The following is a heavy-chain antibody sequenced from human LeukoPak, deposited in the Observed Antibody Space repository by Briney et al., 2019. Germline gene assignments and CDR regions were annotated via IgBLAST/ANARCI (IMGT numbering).Heavy chain of an antibody. CDR1: GFTFSSYG. CDR2: MRYDGSNK. CDR3: AKEDYDSSGPGPFDY. Sequence: GGSLRLSCAASGFTFSSYGMHWVRQAPGKGLEWVAFMRYDGSNKYYADSVKGRFTISRDNSKNTLYLQMNSLRAEDTAVYYCAKEDYDSSGPGPFDYWGQGTLVTVSS. D-gene: IGHD3-22*01. V-gene: IGHV3-30*02. J-gene: IGHJ4*02.